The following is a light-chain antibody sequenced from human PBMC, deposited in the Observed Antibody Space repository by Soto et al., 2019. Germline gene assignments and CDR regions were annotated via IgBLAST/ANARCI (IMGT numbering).Light chain of an antibody. CDR3: QQYNYWPPTYT. CDR1: QSVSSN. Sequence: EIVMTQSPATLSVSPGERATLSCRASQSVSSNLAWYQQKPGQAPRHLIYGASTRATGIPGRFSGSGSGTEFTLTISSLQSEDFAIYYCQQYNYWPPTYTFGQGTKLEIK. CDR2: GAS. V-gene: IGKV3-15*01. J-gene: IGKJ2*01.